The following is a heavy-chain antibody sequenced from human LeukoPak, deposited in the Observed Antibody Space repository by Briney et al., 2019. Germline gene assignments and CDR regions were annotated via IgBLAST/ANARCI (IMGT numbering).Heavy chain of an antibody. D-gene: IGHD3-22*01. J-gene: IGHJ3*02. Sequence: GGSLRLSCTASGFTFINYSMNWVRQAPGKGLEWVSAISGSGGSTYYADSVKGRFTISRDNSKNTLYLQMNSLRAEDTAVYYCAKGGYYDSSGSSGAFDIWGQGTMVTVSS. CDR2: ISGSGGST. V-gene: IGHV3-23*01. CDR3: AKGGYYDSSGSSGAFDI. CDR1: GFTFINYS.